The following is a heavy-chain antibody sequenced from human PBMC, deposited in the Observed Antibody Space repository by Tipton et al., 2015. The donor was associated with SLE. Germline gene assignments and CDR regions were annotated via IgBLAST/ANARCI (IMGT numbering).Heavy chain of an antibody. CDR2: IFHSGST. CDR3: ARGGLKYRRGDSPMDV. D-gene: IGHD2-2*01. J-gene: IGHJ6*02. V-gene: IGHV4-38-2*02. CDR1: DYSISSGYY. Sequence: TLSLTCTVSDYSISSGYYWGWIRQPPGKGLEWIGSIFHSGSTFYNPSLQSRVTISVDTSKNQFSLKLNSVTAADTAVYYCARGGLKYRRGDSPMDVWGQGTTVTVSS.